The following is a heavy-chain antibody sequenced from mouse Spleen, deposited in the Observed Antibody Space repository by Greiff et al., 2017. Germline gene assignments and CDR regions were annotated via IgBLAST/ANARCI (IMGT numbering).Heavy chain of an antibody. V-gene: IGHV1-66*01. J-gene: IGHJ3*01. D-gene: IGHD1-1*01. CDR1: GYSFTSYY. CDR2: ICPGSGNT. CDR3: ARSDYYHPFAY. Sequence: VQLQQSGPELVKPGASVKISCKASGYSFTSYYIHWVKQRPGQGLEWIGWICPGSGNTKYNEKFKGKATLTADTSSSTAYMQLSSLTSEDSAVYYCARSDYYHPFAYWGQGTLVTVSA.